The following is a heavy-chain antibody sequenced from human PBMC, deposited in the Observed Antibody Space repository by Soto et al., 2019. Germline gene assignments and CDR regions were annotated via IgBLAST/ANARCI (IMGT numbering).Heavy chain of an antibody. CDR3: ARVVGARGHWFDP. Sequence: QVQLEQSGAEVKKPGASVKVSCKASGYTFTSYGISWVRQAPGQGLEWMGRISAYNGNTNYAQKLHGRVTLTTDRTTCTAYMERSTRISGDTAVYCCARVVGARGHWFDPWGQRTMSTVAS. CDR1: GYTFTSYG. CDR2: ISAYNGNT. D-gene: IGHD1-26*01. J-gene: IGHJ5*02. V-gene: IGHV1-18*01.